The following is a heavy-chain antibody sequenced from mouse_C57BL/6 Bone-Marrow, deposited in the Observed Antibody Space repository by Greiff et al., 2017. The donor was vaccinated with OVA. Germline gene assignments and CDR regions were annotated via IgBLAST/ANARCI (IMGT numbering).Heavy chain of an antibody. CDR3: TTKGGTLLRKEYYYAMDY. J-gene: IGHJ4*01. Sequence: VQLQQSGAELVRPGASVKLSCTASGFNIKDDYMHWVKQRPEQGLEWIGWIDPENGDTEYASKFQGKATITADTSSNTAYLQLSSLTSEDTAVYYCTTKGGTLLRKEYYYAMDYWGQGTSVTVSS. CDR2: IDPENGDT. V-gene: IGHV14-4*01. CDR1: GFNIKDDY. D-gene: IGHD1-1*01.